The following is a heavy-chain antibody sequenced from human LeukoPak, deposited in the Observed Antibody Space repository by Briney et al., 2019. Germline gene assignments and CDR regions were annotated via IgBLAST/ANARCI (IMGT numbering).Heavy chain of an antibody. CDR1: GFTFSDSA. J-gene: IGHJ4*02. CDR2: IRTQANNDST. Sequence: PGGSLRLSCAASGFTFSDSAMHWVRQASGKGLEWLGRIRTQANNDSTAYGASVKGRFIISRDDSRKTAYLQMNSLKTEATAVYYCAGDYNSLTGLNYWGQGTLVTVSS. CDR3: AGDYNSLTGLNY. D-gene: IGHD3-9*01. V-gene: IGHV3-73*01.